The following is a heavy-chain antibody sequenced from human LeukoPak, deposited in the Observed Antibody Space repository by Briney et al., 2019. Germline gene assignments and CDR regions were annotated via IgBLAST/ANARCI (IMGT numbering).Heavy chain of an antibody. CDR1: GGSFSGYY. D-gene: IGHD5-18*01. CDR3: ARGTDTAMVYFDH. J-gene: IGHJ4*02. V-gene: IGHV4-34*01. Sequence: PSETLSLTCAVYGGSFSGYYWSWIRQPPGKGLEWIGEINHSGSTNYNPSLKSRVTISVDTSKNQFSLKLSSVTAADTAVYYCARGTDTAMVYFDHWGQGTLVTVSS. CDR2: INHSGST.